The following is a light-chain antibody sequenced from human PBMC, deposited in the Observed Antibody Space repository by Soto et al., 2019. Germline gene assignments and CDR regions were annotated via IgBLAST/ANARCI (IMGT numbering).Light chain of an antibody. CDR3: MQALQTPNT. CDR1: QSLLHSNGYNY. J-gene: IGKJ2*01. CDR2: LGS. Sequence: DIVMTQSPLSLPVTPGEPASISCRSSQSLLHSNGYNYLDWYLQQPGQSPQLLIYLGSNRASGVPDRFSGSRSGTDFTLKISRVEAEDVGVYYCMQALQTPNTFGQGTKLEIK. V-gene: IGKV2-28*01.